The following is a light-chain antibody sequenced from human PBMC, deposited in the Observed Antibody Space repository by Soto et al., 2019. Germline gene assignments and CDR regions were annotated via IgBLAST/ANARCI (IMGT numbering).Light chain of an antibody. CDR2: LEGSGNY. V-gene: IGLV4-60*02. CDR1: SGHSSYI. J-gene: IGLJ1*01. Sequence: QSVLTQSSSASASLGSSVKLTCTLSSGHSSYIIAWHQQQPRKAPRYLMKLEGSGNYNTGSGVPDRFSGSSSGADRYLTISNLQFEDEADYYCETWGSNTYVFGTGTKLTVL. CDR3: ETWGSNTYV.